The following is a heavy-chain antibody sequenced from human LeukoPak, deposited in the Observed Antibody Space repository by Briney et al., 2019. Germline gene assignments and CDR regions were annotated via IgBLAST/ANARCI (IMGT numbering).Heavy chain of an antibody. CDR1: GGSISSSSYY. D-gene: IGHD3-22*01. CDR3: ARGGITMIVVVITPFDY. J-gene: IGHJ4*02. V-gene: IGHV4-39*01. CDR2: IYYSGST. Sequence: PSETLSLTCTVSGGSISSSSYYWGWIRQPPGKGLEWIGSIYYSGSTYYNPSLKSRVTISVDTSKNQFSLKLSSVTAAGTAVYYCARGGITMIVVVITPFDYWGQGTLVTVSS.